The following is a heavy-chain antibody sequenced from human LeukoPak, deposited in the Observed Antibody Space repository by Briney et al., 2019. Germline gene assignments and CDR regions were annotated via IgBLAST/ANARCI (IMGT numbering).Heavy chain of an antibody. CDR3: ARNGGGLRFLEWLPRDAFDI. CDR1: GGSISSYY. V-gene: IGHV4-59*01. Sequence: SETLSLTCTVSGGSISSYYWSWIRQPPGKGLEWIGYIYYSGSTNYNPSLKSRVTISEDTSKNQFSLKLSSVTAADTAVYYCARNGGGLRFLEWLPRDAFDIWGQGTMVTVSS. D-gene: IGHD3-3*01. J-gene: IGHJ3*02. CDR2: IYYSGST.